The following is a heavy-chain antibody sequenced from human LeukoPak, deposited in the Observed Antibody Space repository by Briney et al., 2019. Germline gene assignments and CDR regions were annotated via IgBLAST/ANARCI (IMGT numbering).Heavy chain of an antibody. D-gene: IGHD4-11*01. CDR1: GGSISSYS. Sequence: SETLSLTCTVSGGSISSYSWSWIRQPPGKGLEWIGYIYHSGSTYYNPSLKSRVTISVDRSKNQFSLKLSSVTAADTAVYYCARGNYGPFDYWGQGTLATVSS. CDR3: ARGNYGPFDY. J-gene: IGHJ4*02. CDR2: IYHSGST. V-gene: IGHV4-30-2*01.